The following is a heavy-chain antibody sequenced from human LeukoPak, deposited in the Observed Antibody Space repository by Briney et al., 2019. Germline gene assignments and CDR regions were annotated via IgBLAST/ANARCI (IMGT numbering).Heavy chain of an antibody. CDR1: GFTFNNHA. CDR3: XXXGTXFPFDY. V-gene: IGHV3-23*01. D-gene: IGHD2-21*01. Sequence: PGGSLRLSCAASGFTFNNHAMNWVRQAPGKGLEWVSSVSGNGDGTYYADSVMGRFSISRDNSKNTVYLQMSSLRAEDTAMYYFXXXGTXFPFDYWGRGTLVTVSS. CDR2: VSGNGDGT. J-gene: IGHJ4*02.